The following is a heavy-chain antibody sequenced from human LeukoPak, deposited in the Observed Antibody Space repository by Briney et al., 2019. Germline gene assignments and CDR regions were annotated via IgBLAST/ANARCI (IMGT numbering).Heavy chain of an antibody. J-gene: IGHJ4*02. D-gene: IGHD4/OR15-4a*01. V-gene: IGHV3-33*01. CDR2: IWPDGSIQ. Sequence: PGGSLRLSCAASGFMFSIYGMHWVRQAPGKGLEWVAVIWPDGSIQYYADSMKGRFTISRDNSKNTLYLQLNGLRADDSAVYYCASRNNDCGWDYWGQGAQVTVSS. CDR3: ASRNNDCGWDY. CDR1: GFMFSIYG.